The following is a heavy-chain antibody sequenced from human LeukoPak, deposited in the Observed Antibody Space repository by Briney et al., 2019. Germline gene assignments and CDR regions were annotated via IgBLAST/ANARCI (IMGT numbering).Heavy chain of an antibody. V-gene: IGHV3-7*03. J-gene: IGHJ5*02. CDR3: AKDHRLAAAGFPNWFDP. D-gene: IGHD6-13*01. CDR1: GFTFTTYW. Sequence: GGSLRLSCAASGFTFTTYWMGWVRQAPGKGPEWVANINQDGSQKYYVDSVKGRFTISRDNAQNSLYLQMNSLRAEDTAVYYCAKDHRLAAAGFPNWFDPWGQGTLVTVSS. CDR2: INQDGSQK.